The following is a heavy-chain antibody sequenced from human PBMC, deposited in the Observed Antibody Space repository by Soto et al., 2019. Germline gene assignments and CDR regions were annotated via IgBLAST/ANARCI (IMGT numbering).Heavy chain of an antibody. CDR1: GGSFSGYY. J-gene: IGHJ6*02. CDR2: INHSGST. CDR3: VRGSGKYHYAMDV. Sequence: SETLSLTCAVYGGSFSGYYWSWIRQPPGKGLEWIGEINHSGSTNYNPSLKSRVTISVDTSKNQFSLKLSSVTAADTAVYYCVRGSGKYHYAMDVWGQGTTVTVSS. D-gene: IGHD3-10*01. V-gene: IGHV4-34*01.